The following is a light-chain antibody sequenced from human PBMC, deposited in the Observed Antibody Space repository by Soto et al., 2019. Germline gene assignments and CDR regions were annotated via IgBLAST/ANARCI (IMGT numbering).Light chain of an antibody. CDR1: SSNIGSNY. Sequence: QAVVTQPPSASGTPGQRVTISCSGSSSNIGSNYVNWYQQLPGTAPKLLIHTNNQRPSGVPDRFSGSKSGTSASLAISGRQSEDEADYYCAAWDGSLMWVFGTGTKLTVL. J-gene: IGLJ1*01. CDR3: AAWDGSLMWV. CDR2: TNN. V-gene: IGLV1-44*01.